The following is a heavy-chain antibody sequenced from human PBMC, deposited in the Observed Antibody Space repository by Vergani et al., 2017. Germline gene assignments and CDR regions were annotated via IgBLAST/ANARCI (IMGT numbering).Heavy chain of an antibody. V-gene: IGHV1-69*01. CDR2: IIPIFGTA. CDR1: GGTFSSYA. CDR3: ARGRGYCSSTSCYFEAFDI. J-gene: IGHJ3*02. D-gene: IGHD2-2*01. Sequence: QVQLVQSGAEVKKPGSSVKVSCKASGGTFSSYAISWVRQAPGQGLEWMGGIIPIFGTANYAQKFQGRVTITADESTSTAYMELSSLRSEDTAVYYCARGRGYCSSTSCYFEAFDIWGQGTMVTVSS.